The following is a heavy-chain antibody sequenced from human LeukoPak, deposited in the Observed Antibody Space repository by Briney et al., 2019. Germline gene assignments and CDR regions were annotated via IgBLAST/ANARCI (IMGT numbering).Heavy chain of an antibody. V-gene: IGHV3-53*01. CDR1: GSPAKTNI. Sequence: PGGPLSLSFAPPGSPAKTNIMNGVPQAPGKGLGWASVICSGGTTYYADSVQGRFTISRDGSKNTLYLQMNSLRAEDTAVYYCARDSVYSSSWFSIRWGQGTLVTVSS. CDR2: ICSGGTT. CDR3: ARDSVYSSSWFSIR. J-gene: IGHJ4*02. D-gene: IGHD6-13*01.